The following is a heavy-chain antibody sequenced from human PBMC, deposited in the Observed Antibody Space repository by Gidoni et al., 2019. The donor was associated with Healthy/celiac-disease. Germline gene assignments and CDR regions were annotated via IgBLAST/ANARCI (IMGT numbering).Heavy chain of an antibody. Sequence: QVQPVESGGGVVPPGSSLRLPSAPPGFTFSTHALHWVRQAPGKGLEWVAVISYDGSKKYYADSVKGRFTISRDNSKNTLYLQMNSLRAEDTAVYYCARGPNWNYGWAHPHTFDYWGQGTLVTVSS. CDR3: ARGPNWNYGWAHPHTFDY. CDR2: ISYDGSKK. CDR1: GFTFSTHA. V-gene: IGHV3-30-3*01. J-gene: IGHJ4*02. D-gene: IGHD1-7*01.